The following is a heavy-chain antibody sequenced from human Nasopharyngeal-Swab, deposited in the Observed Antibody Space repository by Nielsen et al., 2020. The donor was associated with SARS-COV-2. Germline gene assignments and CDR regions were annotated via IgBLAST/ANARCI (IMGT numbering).Heavy chain of an antibody. Sequence: GESLKISCAGSGFTFNTYSMIWVRQVPGEGLEWVSSISGSGSYVYYADSVKGRFTISKDSAKNSLCLQMNSLRADDTAVYFCARIAGRGSIYYYYMDVWGTGTTVTVSS. CDR1: GFTFNTYS. D-gene: IGHD1-26*01. CDR3: ARIAGRGSIYYYYMDV. V-gene: IGHV3-21*01. CDR2: ISGSGSYV. J-gene: IGHJ6*03.